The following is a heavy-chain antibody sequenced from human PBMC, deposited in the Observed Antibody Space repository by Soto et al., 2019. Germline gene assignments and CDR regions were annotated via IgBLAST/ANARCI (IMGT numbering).Heavy chain of an antibody. CDR3: ARDRYDFEGMDV. J-gene: IGHJ6*02. D-gene: IGHD3-3*01. Sequence: GGSLRLSCAASGFTVSSNYMSWVRQAPGKGLEWVSVIYSGGSTYYADSVKGRFIISRDNSKNTLYLQMNSLRAEDTAVYYCARDRYDFEGMDVWGQGTTVTVSS. V-gene: IGHV3-53*01. CDR1: GFTVSSNY. CDR2: IYSGGST.